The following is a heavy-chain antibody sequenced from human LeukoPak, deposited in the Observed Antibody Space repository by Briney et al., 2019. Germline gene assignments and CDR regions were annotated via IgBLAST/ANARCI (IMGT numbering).Heavy chain of an antibody. CDR1: DYPISSGFY. Sequence: SETLSLTCAVSDYPISSGFYWGWIRQPPGKGLEWIGSISHIGSTYYNPSLKSRVTISVDTSNNQFSLNLWSVTAADTAVYYCARDLSGGTHDYWGQGTLVTVS. V-gene: IGHV4-38-2*02. CDR3: ARDLSGGTHDY. D-gene: IGHD1-26*01. CDR2: ISHIGST. J-gene: IGHJ4*02.